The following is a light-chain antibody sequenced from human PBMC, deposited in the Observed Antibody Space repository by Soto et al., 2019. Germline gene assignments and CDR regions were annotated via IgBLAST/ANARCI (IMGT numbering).Light chain of an antibody. Sequence: QSALTQPASVSGSPGQSITISCTGTNTDIGGYNYVSWYQQHPGKAPKLMIYEVSNRPSGVSNRFSGSKSGNTASLTISGLQAEDEADYYCSSYTSNSTYVFGTGTKLTVL. CDR2: EVS. J-gene: IGLJ1*01. V-gene: IGLV2-14*01. CDR3: SSYTSNSTYV. CDR1: NTDIGGYNY.